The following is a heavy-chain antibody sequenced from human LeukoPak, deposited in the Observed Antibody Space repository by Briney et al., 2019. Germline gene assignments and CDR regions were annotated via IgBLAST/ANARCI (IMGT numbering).Heavy chain of an antibody. Sequence: GGSLRLSCAASGFTFNYAMTWARQPPGKGLEWVSAISGSGGSTYYADSVKGRFTISKDNSKNTLYLLMGSLRPEDTAVYYCAKHADGSGRPRAGFDHWGQGTLVTVSS. CDR3: AKHADGSGRPRAGFDH. V-gene: IGHV3-23*01. J-gene: IGHJ4*02. CDR2: ISGSGGST. D-gene: IGHD3-22*01. CDR1: GFTFNYA.